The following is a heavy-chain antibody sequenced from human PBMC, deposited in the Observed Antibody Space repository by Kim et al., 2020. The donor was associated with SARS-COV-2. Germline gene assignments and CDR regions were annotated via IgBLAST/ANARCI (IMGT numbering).Heavy chain of an antibody. V-gene: IGHV6-1*01. D-gene: IGHD2-2*01. CDR3: AREVYCSSTSCPTYYFDY. Sequence: KSRITINPDTSKNQFSLQLNSVTPEDTAVYYCAREVYCSSTSCPTYYFDYWGQGTLVTVSS. J-gene: IGHJ4*02.